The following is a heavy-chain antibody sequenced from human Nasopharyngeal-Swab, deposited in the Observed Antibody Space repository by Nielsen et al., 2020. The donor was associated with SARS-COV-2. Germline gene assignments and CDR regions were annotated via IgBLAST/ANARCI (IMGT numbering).Heavy chain of an antibody. CDR3: ARGGFSSSWDLFDY. V-gene: IGHV6-1*01. CDR1: GDSVSSNSAA. CDR2: TYYRSKWYN. J-gene: IGHJ4*02. D-gene: IGHD6-13*01. Sequence: SCAISGDSVSSNSAAWNGNRQSPSRGLEWLGRTYYRSKWYNDYAVSVKSRITINPDTSKNQFSLQLNSVTPEDTAVYYCARGGFSSSWDLFDYWGQGTLVTVSS.